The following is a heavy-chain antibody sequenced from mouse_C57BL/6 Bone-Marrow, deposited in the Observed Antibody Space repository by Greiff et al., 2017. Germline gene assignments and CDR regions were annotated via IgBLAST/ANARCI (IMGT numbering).Heavy chain of an antibody. CDR3: ARSAGTLFDY. Sequence: VQLQQSGPELVKPGASVKISCKASGYSFTGYYMNWVKQSPEKSLEWIGEINPSTGGTTYNQKFKAKATLTVDKSSSTAYMQLKSLTSEDSEVYYCARSAGTLFDYWGQGTTLTVSS. V-gene: IGHV1-42*01. J-gene: IGHJ2*01. D-gene: IGHD1-1*01. CDR2: INPSTGGT. CDR1: GYSFTGYY.